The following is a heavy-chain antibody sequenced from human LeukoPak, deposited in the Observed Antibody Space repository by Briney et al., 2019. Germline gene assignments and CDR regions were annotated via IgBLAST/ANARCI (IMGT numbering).Heavy chain of an antibody. D-gene: IGHD2-2*01. V-gene: IGHV1-18*01. Sequence: ASVKVSCKASGYTFTSYGISWVRQAPGQGLEWMGWISAYNGNTNYAQKLQGRVTMTTDTSTSTAYMELRSLRSDDTAVYYCARSYSSGSTSRWDPTGTWSDPWGQGTLVTVSS. CDR3: ARSYSSGSTSRWDPTGTWSDP. CDR1: GYTFTSYG. J-gene: IGHJ5*02. CDR2: ISAYNGNT.